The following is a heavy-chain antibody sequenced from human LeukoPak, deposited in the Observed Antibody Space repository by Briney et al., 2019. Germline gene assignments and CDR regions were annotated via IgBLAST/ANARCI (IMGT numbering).Heavy chain of an antibody. J-gene: IGHJ4*02. D-gene: IGHD5-18*01. CDR2: IYYSGST. V-gene: IGHV4-59*01. CDR1: GGSISSYY. CDR3: ARVGGYSYGSFDY. Sequence: SETLSLTCTVSGGSISSYYWSWIRQPPGKGLEWIGYIYYSGSTNYNPSLKSRVTISVDTSKNQFSLKLSTVTAADTAVYYCARVGGYSYGSFDYWGQGTLVTVSS.